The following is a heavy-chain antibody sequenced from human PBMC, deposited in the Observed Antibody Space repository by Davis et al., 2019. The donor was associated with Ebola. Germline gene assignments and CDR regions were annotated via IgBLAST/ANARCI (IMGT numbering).Heavy chain of an antibody. CDR1: GGSISSYY. CDR3: ARALGGPYWYFDL. J-gene: IGHJ2*01. Sequence: PSETLSLTCTVPGGSISSYYWSWIRQPPGKGLEWIGYIYYSGSTNYNPSLKSRVTISVDTSKNQFSLKLSSVTAADTAVYYCARALGGPYWYFDLWGRGTLVTVSS. D-gene: IGHD3-10*01. CDR2: IYYSGST. V-gene: IGHV4-59*01.